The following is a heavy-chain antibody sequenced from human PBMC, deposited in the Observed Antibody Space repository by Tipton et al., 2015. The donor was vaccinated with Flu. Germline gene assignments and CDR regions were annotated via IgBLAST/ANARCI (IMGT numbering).Heavy chain of an antibody. CDR1: GFTFDDYA. J-gene: IGHJ4*02. CDR2: ISWNSGSI. V-gene: IGHV3-9*01. D-gene: IGHD1-14*01. Sequence: AASGFTFDDYAMHWVRQAPGKGLGWVSGISWNSGSIGYADSVKGRFTISRDNAKNSLYLQMNSLRAEDTALYYCAKDLAGRYNGYNPPGDYWGQGTLVTVSS. CDR3: AKDLAGRYNGYNPPGDY.